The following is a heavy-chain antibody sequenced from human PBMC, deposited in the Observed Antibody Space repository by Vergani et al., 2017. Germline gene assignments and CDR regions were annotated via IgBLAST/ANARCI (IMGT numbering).Heavy chain of an antibody. Sequence: QVQLQESGPGLVKPSQTLSLTCTVSGGSFSTGGQSWTWLRQSAGKGLEWIGRIYTSGATNYNPSLRSRAIMSVDASKKQVSLKLTSVTAADTAVYYCARDGGEYDKDALHVWGQGTKVTVTS. CDR2: IYTSGAT. J-gene: IGHJ3*01. D-gene: IGHD2-21*01. CDR3: ARDGGEYDKDALHV. V-gene: IGHV4-61*02. CDR1: GGSFSTGGQS.